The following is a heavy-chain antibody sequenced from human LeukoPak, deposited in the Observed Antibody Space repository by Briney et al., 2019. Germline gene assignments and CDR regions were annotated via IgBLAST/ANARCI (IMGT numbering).Heavy chain of an antibody. V-gene: IGHV4-59*08. CDR1: GGSISSYY. Sequence: SETLSLTCTVSGGSISSYYWSWIRQPPGKGLEWIGYIYYSGSTNYNPSLKSRVTISVDTSKNQFSLKLSSVTAADTAVYYCARPGRGRAFNIWGQGTMVTVSS. J-gene: IGHJ3*02. CDR3: ARPGRGRAFNI. CDR2: IYYSGST.